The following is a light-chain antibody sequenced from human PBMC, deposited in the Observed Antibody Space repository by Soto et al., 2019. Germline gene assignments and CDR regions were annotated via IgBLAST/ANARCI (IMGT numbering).Light chain of an antibody. CDR3: QQAASFPIT. CDR2: TGS. V-gene: IGKV1-12*01. J-gene: IGKJ5*01. CDR1: QSVSGW. Sequence: QVSKSPSTLSSSVGDTVTVTCRASQSVSGWLAWYQQKPGEAPKLLIYTGSSLQSGVPSRFSGSGSGTDFTLTINSLQPEDFATYYCQQAASFPITFGQGTRLEIK.